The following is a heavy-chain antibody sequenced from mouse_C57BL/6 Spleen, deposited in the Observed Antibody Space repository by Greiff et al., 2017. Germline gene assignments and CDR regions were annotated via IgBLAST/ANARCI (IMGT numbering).Heavy chain of an antibody. D-gene: IGHD1-1*01. V-gene: IGHV14-1*01. J-gene: IGHJ1*03. CDR3: ALPWATVVAMRYFDV. CDR2: IDPEDGDT. CDR1: GFNIKDYY. Sequence: VQLQQSGAELVRPGASVKLSCTASGFNIKDYYMHWVKQRPEQGLEWIGRIDPEDGDTEYAPKFQGKATMTADTSSNTAYLQLSSLKSEDTAVYYGALPWATVVAMRYFDVWGTGTTVTVSS.